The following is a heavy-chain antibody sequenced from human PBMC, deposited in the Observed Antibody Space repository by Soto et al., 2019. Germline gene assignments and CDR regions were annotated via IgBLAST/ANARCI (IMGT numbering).Heavy chain of an antibody. CDR2: IYYSGST. V-gene: IGHV4-59*01. CDR1: GGSISSYY. D-gene: IGHD3-9*01. CDR3: ARALIYYDILTGSHQGHMYYFDY. J-gene: IGHJ4*02. Sequence: SETLSLTCTVSGGSISSYYWSWIRQPPGKGLEWIGYIYYSGSTNYNPSLKSRVTISVDTSKNQFSLKLSSVTAADTAVYYCARALIYYDILTGSHQGHMYYFDYWGQGTQVTVSS.